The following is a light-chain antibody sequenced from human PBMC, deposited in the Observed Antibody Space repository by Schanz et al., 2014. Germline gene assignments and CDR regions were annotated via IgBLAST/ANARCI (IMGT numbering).Light chain of an antibody. J-gene: IGKJ1*01. V-gene: IGKV3-20*01. CDR1: QSVGVNY. Sequence: EIVLTQSPGIVSLSPGERATLSCRASQSVGVNYLAWYQQKAGQAPRLLMYGTSNRATGIPDRFSGSGSGTDFTLTISRLEPEDFAVYYCHQYGTSPRTFGQGTRVEVK. CDR2: GTS. CDR3: HQYGTSPRT.